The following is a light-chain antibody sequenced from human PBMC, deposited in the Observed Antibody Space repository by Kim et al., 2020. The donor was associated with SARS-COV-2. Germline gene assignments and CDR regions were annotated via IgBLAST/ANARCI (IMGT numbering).Light chain of an antibody. CDR2: AAS. CDR3: QQYYTYPS. J-gene: IGKJ1*01. Sequence: AIRMTQSPSSLSASTGDRVTITCRASQGISSYLAWYQQKPGKAPKLLIYAASTLQSGVPSRFSGGGSGTDFTLTISCLQSEDFATYYCQQYYTYPSFGQWTKVDIK. V-gene: IGKV1-8*01. CDR1: QGISSY.